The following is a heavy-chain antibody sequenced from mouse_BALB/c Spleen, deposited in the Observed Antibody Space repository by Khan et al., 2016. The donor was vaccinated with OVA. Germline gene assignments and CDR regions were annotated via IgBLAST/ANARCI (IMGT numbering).Heavy chain of an antibody. CDR2: IDPFSGGP. V-gene: IGHV1S135*01. J-gene: IGHJ3*01. CDR1: GYSFTTYY. CDR3: TRHGYVAWFTY. D-gene: IGHD2-2*01. Sequence: ELQLQESGPELMKPGTSVKISCKASGYSFTTYYIHWVMQSHETSLEWIGYIDPFSGGPTYNQKFKGKATLTVDKSSSTAYIHLSNLTSEDSAVYYCTRHGYVAWFTYWGQGTLVTVSA.